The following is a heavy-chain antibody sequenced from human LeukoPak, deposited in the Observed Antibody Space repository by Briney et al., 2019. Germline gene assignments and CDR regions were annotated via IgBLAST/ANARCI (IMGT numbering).Heavy chain of an antibody. V-gene: IGHV4-59*01. J-gene: IGHJ3*02. Sequence: SETLSLTCTVSGGSISSYYWSWLRQPPGKGLEWIGYIYYSGSTNYNPSLKSRVTISVDTSKNQFSLKLSSVTAADTAVYYCARVRYNWNPTGAFDIWGQGTMVTVSS. CDR3: ARVRYNWNPTGAFDI. D-gene: IGHD1-20*01. CDR2: IYYSGST. CDR1: GGSISSYY.